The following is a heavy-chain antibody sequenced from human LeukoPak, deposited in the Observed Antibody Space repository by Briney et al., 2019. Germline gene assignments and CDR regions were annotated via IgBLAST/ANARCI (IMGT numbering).Heavy chain of an antibody. D-gene: IGHD2-15*01. J-gene: IGHJ4*02. CDR3: AKRPKFSGGEFDY. CDR1: GGTFSSYA. V-gene: IGHV3-23*01. Sequence: GASVKVSCKASGGTFSSYAMSWVRQAPGKGLEWVSSISASGDNTFYADSVKGRFTISRDNSKNTLYLQMSSLRADDTAVYYCAKRPKFSGGEFDYWGQGTLVTVSS. CDR2: ISASGDNT.